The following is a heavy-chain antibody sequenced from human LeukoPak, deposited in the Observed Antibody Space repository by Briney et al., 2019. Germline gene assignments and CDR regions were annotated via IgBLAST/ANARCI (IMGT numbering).Heavy chain of an antibody. V-gene: IGHV4-59*08. CDR2: ISDGGST. D-gene: IGHD1-1*01. J-gene: IGHJ4*02. Sequence: SETLSLTCTVSGGSISGYYWSWIRQPPEKGLEWIGYISDGGSTNYNPSLTSRVTISVDTSKNQFSLKLSSVTAADTAVYYCARIPLSATGLDYWGQGTLVTVSP. CDR1: GGSISGYY. CDR3: ARIPLSATGLDY.